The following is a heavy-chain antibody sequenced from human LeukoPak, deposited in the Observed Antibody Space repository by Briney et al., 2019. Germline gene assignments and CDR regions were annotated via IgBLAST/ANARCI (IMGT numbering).Heavy chain of an antibody. D-gene: IGHD3-10*01. J-gene: IGHJ5*02. CDR3: ARDRHMVRGSSWFDP. CDR2: IYHSGST. V-gene: IGHV4-30-2*01. CDR1: GGSISSGGYS. Sequence: SQTLSLTCAVSGGSISSGGYSWSWIRQPPGKGLEWIGYIYHSGSTYYNPSLKSRVTISVDRSKNQFSLKLSSGTAADTAVYYCARDRHMVRGSSWFDPWGQGTLVTVSS.